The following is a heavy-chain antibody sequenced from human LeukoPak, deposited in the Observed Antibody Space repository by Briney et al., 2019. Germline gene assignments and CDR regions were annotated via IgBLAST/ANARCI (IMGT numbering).Heavy chain of an antibody. CDR2: INHSGST. Sequence: SETLSLTCAVYGGSFSGYYWSWIRQPPGKGLEWIGEINHSGSTNYNPSLKSRVTISVDTSKNQFSPKLSSVTAADTAVYYCARMGRRYYYGSGSYVSDYWGQGTLVTVSS. CDR1: GGSFSGYY. V-gene: IGHV4-34*01. J-gene: IGHJ4*02. D-gene: IGHD3-10*01. CDR3: ARMGRRYYYGSGSYVSDY.